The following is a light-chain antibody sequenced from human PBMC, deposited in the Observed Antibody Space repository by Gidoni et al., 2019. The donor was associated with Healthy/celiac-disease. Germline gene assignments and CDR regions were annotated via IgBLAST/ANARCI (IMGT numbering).Light chain of an antibody. J-gene: IGLJ2*01. CDR1: KLGDKY. V-gene: IGLV3-1*01. CDR2: QDS. CDR3: QAWDSSTSRVV. Sequence: SYELTQPPSVSVSTGQTASITCAGDKLGDKYACWYQQKPGQSPVLVISQDSKRPSGIPERFSGSNSGNTATLTISGTQAMDEADYYCQAWDSSTSRVVFGGGTKLTVL.